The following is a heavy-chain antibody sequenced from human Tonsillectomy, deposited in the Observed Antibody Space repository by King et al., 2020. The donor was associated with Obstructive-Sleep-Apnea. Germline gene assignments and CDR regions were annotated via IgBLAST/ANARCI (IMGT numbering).Heavy chain of an antibody. D-gene: IGHD4-17*01. CDR1: GFTFSSYS. J-gene: IGHJ4*02. CDR2: IDSGTSRI. CDR3: ARRGSTVNFDN. Sequence: VQLVESGGGLVQPGGSLRLSCTASGFTFSSYSMNWVRQAPGKGLEWVSYIDSGTSRIYYADSVRGRFTISRDNAKNSLYLQMNSLRAEDTALYYCARRGSTVNFDNWGQGTLVTVSS. V-gene: IGHV3-48*04.